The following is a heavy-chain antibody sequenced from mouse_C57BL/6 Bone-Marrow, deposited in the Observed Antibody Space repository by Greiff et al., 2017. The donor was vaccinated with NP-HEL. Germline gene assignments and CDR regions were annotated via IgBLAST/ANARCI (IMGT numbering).Heavy chain of an antibody. Sequence: EVKLQESGGGLVQPKGSLKLSCAASGFSFNTYAMNWVRQAPGKGLEWVARIRSKSNNYATYYADSVKDRFTISRDDSESMLYLQMNNLKTEDTAMYYCVHLGFAYWGQGTLVTVSA. CDR2: IRSKSNNYAT. J-gene: IGHJ3*01. CDR1: GFSFNTYA. V-gene: IGHV10-1*01. CDR3: VHLGFAY.